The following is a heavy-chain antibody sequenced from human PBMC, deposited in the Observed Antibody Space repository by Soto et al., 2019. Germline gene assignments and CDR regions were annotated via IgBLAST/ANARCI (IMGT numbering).Heavy chain of an antibody. J-gene: IGHJ4*02. CDR3: AIVFRWSTSSWGFDY. V-gene: IGHV1-18*01. Sequence: QVQLVQSGAEVKKPGASVKVSCKASGYTFLSYGITWVRQAPGQGLEWMGWISAYNAHTNYGQKFQDRVSMTTDTSSNTAYLEVRSLTSDDSAFYFCAIVFRWSTSSWGFDYWGQGTLVTVSS. CDR2: ISAYNAHT. CDR1: GYTFLSYG. D-gene: IGHD6-6*01.